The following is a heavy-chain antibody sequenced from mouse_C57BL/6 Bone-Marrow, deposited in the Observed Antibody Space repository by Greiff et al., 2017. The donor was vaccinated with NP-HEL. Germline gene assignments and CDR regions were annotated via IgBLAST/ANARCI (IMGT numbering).Heavy chain of an antibody. CDR2: IDPENGDT. Sequence: EVKLQQSGAELVRPGASVKLSCTVSGFNIKDDYMHWVKQRPEQGLEWIGWIDPENGDTEYASKLQGKATITTDNSSNTAYLQLSSLTSEDTAVYYCTTGGSSSYAMDYWGQGTSVTVSS. CDR3: TTGGSSSYAMDY. D-gene: IGHD1-1*01. J-gene: IGHJ4*01. CDR1: GFNIKDDY. V-gene: IGHV14-4*01.